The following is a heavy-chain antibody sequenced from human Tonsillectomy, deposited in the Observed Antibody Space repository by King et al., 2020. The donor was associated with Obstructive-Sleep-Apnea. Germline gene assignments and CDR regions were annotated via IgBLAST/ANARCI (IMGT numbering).Heavy chain of an antibody. Sequence: VQLVESGAEVKKPGESLKISCKGSGYSFTSYWIGWVRQMPGKGLEWMGIIYPGDSDTRYSPSFQGQVTISADKSISTAYLQWSSLKASDTAMYYCARHEYYDILTGYHNPGGSFDYWGQGTLVTVSS. CDR1: GYSFTSYW. CDR2: IYPGDSDT. J-gene: IGHJ4*02. D-gene: IGHD3-9*01. CDR3: ARHEYYDILTGYHNPGGSFDY. V-gene: IGHV5-51*01.